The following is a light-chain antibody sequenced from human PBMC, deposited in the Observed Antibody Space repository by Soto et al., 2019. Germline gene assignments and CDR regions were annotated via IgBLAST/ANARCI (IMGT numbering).Light chain of an antibody. CDR2: AAS. CDR3: QKYNSAPRT. Sequence: DIQMTQSPSSLSASVGDRVTITCRASQGISNYLAWYQQKPGKVPKHRIYAASTLQSGVPSRFSGSGSGTDFTLTISSLQPADVATYYCQKYNSAPRTFGQGTKVEIK. CDR1: QGISNY. J-gene: IGKJ1*01. V-gene: IGKV1-27*01.